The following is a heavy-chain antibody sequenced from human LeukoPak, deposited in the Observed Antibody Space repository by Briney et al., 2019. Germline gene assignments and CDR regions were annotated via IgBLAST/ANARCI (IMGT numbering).Heavy chain of an antibody. Sequence: SVKVSCKXSGGTFSSYAISWVRQAPGQGLEWMGGIIPIFGTANYAQKFQGRVTITADESTSTAYMELSSLRSEDTAVYYCARGGYCSGGSCGVIYYYMDVWGKGTTVTVSS. V-gene: IGHV1-69*13. D-gene: IGHD2-15*01. CDR1: GGTFSSYA. CDR2: IIPIFGTA. CDR3: ARGGYCSGGSCGVIYYYMDV. J-gene: IGHJ6*03.